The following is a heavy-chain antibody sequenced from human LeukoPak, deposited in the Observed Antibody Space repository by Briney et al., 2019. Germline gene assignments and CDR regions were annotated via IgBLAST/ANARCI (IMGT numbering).Heavy chain of an antibody. Sequence: SETLSLTCTVSGGSISSHYWSWIRQPPGKGLEWIGYIYYSGSTNYNPSLKSRVTISVDTSKNQFSLKLSSVTAADTAVYYCARDYPKGGWFDPWGQGTLVTVSS. CDR3: ARDYPKGGWFDP. CDR1: GGSISSHY. D-gene: IGHD1-26*01. CDR2: IYYSGST. V-gene: IGHV4-59*11. J-gene: IGHJ5*02.